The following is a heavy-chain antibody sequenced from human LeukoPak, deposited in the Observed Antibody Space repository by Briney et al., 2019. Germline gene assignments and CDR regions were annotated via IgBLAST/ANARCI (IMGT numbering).Heavy chain of an antibody. Sequence: SETLSLTCTVSGGSISSYYWSWIRQPPGKGLEWIGYIYDSENTNYNPSLKSRVSISVDTSKNQFSLKLSSVTAADTAVYYCARDRHGYDCVWGSFRSHFDCWGQGTLVTVSS. CDR1: GGSISSYY. J-gene: IGHJ4*02. CDR2: IYDSENT. D-gene: IGHD3-16*02. CDR3: ARDRHGYDCVWGSFRSHFDC. V-gene: IGHV4-59*01.